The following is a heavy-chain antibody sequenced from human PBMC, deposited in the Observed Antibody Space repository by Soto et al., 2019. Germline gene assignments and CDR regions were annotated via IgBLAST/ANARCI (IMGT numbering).Heavy chain of an antibody. CDR2: IYWDDDK. CDR3: AHSLEGYYGSGSYEAYYFDY. D-gene: IGHD3-10*01. J-gene: IGHJ4*02. V-gene: IGHV2-5*02. CDR1: GFSLSTSGVG. Sequence: QITLKESGPTLVKPTQTLTLTCTFSGFSLSTSGVGVGWIRQPPGKALEWLALIYWDDDKRYSPSLKSRLTITNDTSKNQVVLTMTDMDPVDTATYYCAHSLEGYYGSGSYEAYYFDYWGQGTLVTVSS.